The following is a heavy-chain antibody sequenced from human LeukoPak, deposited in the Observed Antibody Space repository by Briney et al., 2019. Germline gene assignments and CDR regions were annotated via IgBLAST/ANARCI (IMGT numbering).Heavy chain of an antibody. CDR3: ARDRYYYDSSGYLDY. V-gene: IGHV1-2*02. J-gene: IGHJ4*02. CDR2: INPNSGGT. Sequence: ASVTVSCKASGYTFTGYYMHWVRQAPGQGLEWMGWINPNSGGTNYAQKFQGRVTMTRDTSISTAYMELSRLRSDDTAVYYCARDRYYYDSSGYLDYWGQGTLVTVSS. D-gene: IGHD3-22*01. CDR1: GYTFTGYY.